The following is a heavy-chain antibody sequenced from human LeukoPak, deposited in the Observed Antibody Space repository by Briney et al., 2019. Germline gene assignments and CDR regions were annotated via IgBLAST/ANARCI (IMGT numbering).Heavy chain of an antibody. V-gene: IGHV3-30*02. J-gene: IGHJ4*02. CDR1: GFTFSSYG. Sequence: PGGSLRLSCAASGFTFSSYGMHWVRQAPGKGLEWVAFIRYDGSNKYYADSVKGRFTISRDNAKNSLYLQMNSLRAEDTAVYYCAREDYYDSTIDYWGQGTLVTVSS. D-gene: IGHD3-22*01. CDR3: AREDYYDSTIDY. CDR2: IRYDGSNK.